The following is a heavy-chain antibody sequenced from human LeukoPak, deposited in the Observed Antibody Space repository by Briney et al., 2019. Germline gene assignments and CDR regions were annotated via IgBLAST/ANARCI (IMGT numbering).Heavy chain of an antibody. Sequence: PGGSLRLSCAVSGITFSSYWMHWVRQDPGRGLLWVSRINTQGTYTNYADSVKGRFTISRDNAKNSLYLQMNSLRAEDTAVYYCARGWASGSSLYYFDYWGQGTLVTVSS. D-gene: IGHD1-26*01. CDR2: INTQGTYT. V-gene: IGHV3-74*01. CDR1: GITFSSYW. CDR3: ARGWASGSSLYYFDY. J-gene: IGHJ4*02.